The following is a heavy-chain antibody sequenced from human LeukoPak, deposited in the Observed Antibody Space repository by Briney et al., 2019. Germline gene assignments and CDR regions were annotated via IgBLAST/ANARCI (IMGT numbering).Heavy chain of an antibody. CDR3: ARGKYYYGSGVDY. V-gene: IGHV3-48*04. Sequence: PGGSLRLSCAASGFTFSDYSMNWVRQAPGKGLEWVSYISGSGSSMVYTDSVKGRFTISRDNAKNSLYLQMSSLRAEDTALYYCARGKYYYGSGVDYWGQGTLVTVSS. CDR2: ISGSGSSM. D-gene: IGHD3-10*01. CDR1: GFTFSDYS. J-gene: IGHJ4*02.